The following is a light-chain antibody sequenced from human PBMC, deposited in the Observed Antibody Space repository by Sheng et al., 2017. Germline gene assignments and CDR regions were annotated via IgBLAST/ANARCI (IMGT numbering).Light chain of an antibody. J-gene: IGKJ2*01. Sequence: DIQMTQSPSSLSASVGDRVTITCQASQDIDTYLNWYQQKPGKAPKLLIYDASNLETGVPSRFSGSGSGTEFTLNISSLQPDDFATYYCQKYNTSPYTFGQGTKLEIK. V-gene: IGKV1-33*01. CDR2: DAS. CDR3: QKYNTSPYT. CDR1: QDIDTY.